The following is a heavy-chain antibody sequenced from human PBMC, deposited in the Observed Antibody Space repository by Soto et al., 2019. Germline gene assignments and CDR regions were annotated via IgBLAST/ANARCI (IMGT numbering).Heavy chain of an antibody. V-gene: IGHV2-5*02. J-gene: IGHJ5*02. D-gene: IGHD3-22*01. CDR3: AHSLIGYYYDSSGSNWFDP. CDR2: IYWDDDK. Sequence: SGPTLVNPTQTLTLTCTFSGFSLSTSGVGVGWIRQPPGKALEWLALIYWDDDKRYSPSLKSRLTITKDTSKNQVVLTMTNLDPVDTATYYCAHSLIGYYYDSSGSNWFDPWGQGTLVTVSS. CDR1: GFSLSTSGVG.